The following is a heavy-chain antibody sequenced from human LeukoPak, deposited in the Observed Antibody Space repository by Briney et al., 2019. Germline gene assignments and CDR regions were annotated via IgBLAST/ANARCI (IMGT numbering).Heavy chain of an antibody. CDR2: INPNSGGT. CDR1: GYTFTGYY. Sequence: GASVKVSCKASGYTFTGYYMHWVRQAPGQGLERMGRINPNSGGTNYAQKFQGRVTMTRDTSISTAYMELSRLRSDDTAVYYCAREGTYYYGSGSFDYWGQGTLVTVSS. V-gene: IGHV1-2*06. D-gene: IGHD3-10*01. CDR3: AREGTYYYGSGSFDY. J-gene: IGHJ4*02.